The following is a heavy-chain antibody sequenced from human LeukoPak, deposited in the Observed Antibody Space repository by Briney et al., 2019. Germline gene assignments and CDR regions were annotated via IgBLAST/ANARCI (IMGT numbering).Heavy chain of an antibody. J-gene: IGHJ4*02. D-gene: IGHD2/OR15-2a*01. Sequence: GGSLRLSCAASGFTFSCYGMSWVRQAPGKGLEWVSAISGSGGSTYYADSVKGRFTISRDNSKNTLYLQMNSLRAEDTAVYYCAKGIATLRYYFDYWGQGTLVTVSS. CDR2: ISGSGGST. CDR3: AKGIATLRYYFDY. CDR1: GFTFSCYG. V-gene: IGHV3-23*01.